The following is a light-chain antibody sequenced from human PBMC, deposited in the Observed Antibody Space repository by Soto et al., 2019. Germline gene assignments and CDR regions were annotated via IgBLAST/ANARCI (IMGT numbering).Light chain of an antibody. V-gene: IGKV3-15*01. CDR1: QSVSSK. J-gene: IGKJ5*01. CDR2: GAS. CDR3: QQYNNWPPIT. Sequence: EIVLTQPPATLSVSPGDRATFSCRASQSVSSKLAWYQQKPGQAPRLLIYGASTRATGIPARFSGSGSGTEFTLTISSLQSEDFAVYYCQQYNNWPPITLGQGTRLEIK.